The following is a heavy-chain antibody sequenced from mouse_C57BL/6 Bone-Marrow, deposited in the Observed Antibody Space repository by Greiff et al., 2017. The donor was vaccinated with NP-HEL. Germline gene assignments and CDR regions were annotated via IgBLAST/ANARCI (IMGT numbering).Heavy chain of an antibody. V-gene: IGHV2-9-1*01. J-gene: IGHJ1*03. D-gene: IGHD1-1*01. CDR3: ARALYYYGSSLYWYFDV. CDR2: IWTGGGT. CDR1: GFSLTSYA. Sequence: VKLVESGPGLVAPSQSLSITCTVSGFSLTSYAISWVRQPPGKGLEWLGVIWTGGGTNYNSALKSILSISKDNSKSQVFLKMNSLQTDDTARYYCARALYYYGSSLYWYFDVWGTGTTVTVSS.